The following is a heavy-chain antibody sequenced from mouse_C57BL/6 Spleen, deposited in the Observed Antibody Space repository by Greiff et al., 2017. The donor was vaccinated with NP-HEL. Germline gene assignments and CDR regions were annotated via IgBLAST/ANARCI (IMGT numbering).Heavy chain of an antibody. J-gene: IGHJ2*01. CDR3: ARGLRRRDVSFDY. D-gene: IGHD2-4*01. Sequence: QVQLQQPGAELVRPGTSVKLSCKASGYTFTSYWMHWVKQRPGQGLEWIGVIDPSDSYTNYNQKFKGKATLTVDTSSSTAYMQLSSLTSEDSAVYYCARGLRRRDVSFDYWGQGTTLTVSS. V-gene: IGHV1-59*01. CDR2: IDPSDSYT. CDR1: GYTFTSYW.